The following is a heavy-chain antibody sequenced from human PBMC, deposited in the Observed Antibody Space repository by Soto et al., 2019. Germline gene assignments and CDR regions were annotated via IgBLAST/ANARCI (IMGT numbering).Heavy chain of an antibody. CDR1: GGSISNYY. CDR3: VLCAAAGYFDL. Sequence: SETLSLTCTVSGGSISNYYWSWIRQPAGKGLEWIGRIYTSESPDYNPSLKSRVTMSVDTSKNQVSLKLSSLTAADTAVYYCVLCAAAGYFDLWGRGTLVTVSS. D-gene: IGHD6-25*01. CDR2: IYTSESP. V-gene: IGHV4-4*07. J-gene: IGHJ2*01.